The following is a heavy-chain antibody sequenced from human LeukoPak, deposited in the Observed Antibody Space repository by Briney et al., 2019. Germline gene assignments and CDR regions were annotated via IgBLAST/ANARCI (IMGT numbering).Heavy chain of an antibody. CDR1: GYTLTSYY. D-gene: IGHD1-26*01. V-gene: IGHV1-46*01. CDR3: ARGGSESGSYYVKGY. J-gene: IGHJ4*02. CDR2: INPSGGST. Sequence: ASVKVSCKASGYTLTSYYMHWVRQAPGQGLEWMGLINPSGGSTSYAQKFQGRVTMTRDMSTSTVYMELSSLRSEDTAVYYCARGGSESGSYYVKGYWGQGTLVTVSS.